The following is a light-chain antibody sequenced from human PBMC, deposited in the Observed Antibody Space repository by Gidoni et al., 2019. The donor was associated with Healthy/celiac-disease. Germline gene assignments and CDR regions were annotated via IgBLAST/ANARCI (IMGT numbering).Light chain of an antibody. CDR2: AAS. CDR1: QSVSSY. V-gene: IGKV1-39*01. CDR3: QQSYSTPPDT. J-gene: IGKJ2*01. Sequence: DIQITQYPSSLSASVGDRVTITCRASQSVSSYLNWYQQKPGKAPKLLIYAASSLQSGVPSRFSGSGSGTEFTLTISSLQPEDFATYYCQQSYSTPPDTFGQGTKLEIK.